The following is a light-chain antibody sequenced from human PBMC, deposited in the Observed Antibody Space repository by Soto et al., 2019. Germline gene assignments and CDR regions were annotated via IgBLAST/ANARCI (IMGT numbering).Light chain of an antibody. CDR3: SSYTTSSSWE. CDR1: SSDVGGYNY. CDR2: VVS. V-gene: IGLV2-14*01. Sequence: QSVLTQPASVSGSPGQSITISCTGTSSDVGGYNYVSWFQQHPGKAPKLMIYVVSNRPSGISNRFSGSKSGNTASLTISGLQAEDEADYYCSSYTTSSSWEFGGGTKLTVL. J-gene: IGLJ3*02.